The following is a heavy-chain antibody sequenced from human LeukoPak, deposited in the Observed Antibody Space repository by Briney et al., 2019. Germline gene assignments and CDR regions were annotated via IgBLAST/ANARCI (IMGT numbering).Heavy chain of an antibody. J-gene: IGHJ6*03. D-gene: IGHD6-13*01. CDR2: ISPNSGGT. Sequence: ASVKVSCKASGYTFTGYYMHWVRQAPGQGLEWMGWISPNSGGTNYAQKFQGRVTMTRDTSISTAYMELSRLRSDDTAVYYCARRPAAAGTTRGYYYYMDVWGKGTTVTVSS. CDR1: GYTFTGYY. V-gene: IGHV1-2*02. CDR3: ARRPAAAGTTRGYYYYMDV.